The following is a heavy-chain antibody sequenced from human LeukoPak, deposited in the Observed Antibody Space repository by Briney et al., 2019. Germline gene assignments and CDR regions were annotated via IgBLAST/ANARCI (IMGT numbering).Heavy chain of an antibody. CDR3: TREIRYFDWFQADY. V-gene: IGHV3-49*03. J-gene: IGHJ4*02. CDR1: GFTFGDHS. Sequence: GGSLRLSCTASGFTFGDHSVSWFRQAPGKGLEWVGFIRSKAYGGTAEYAASVKGRFTISRDDSKSVAYLQMDSLKTEDTAVYYCTREIRYFDWFQADYWGRGTLVTVSS. CDR2: IRSKAYGGTA. D-gene: IGHD3-9*01.